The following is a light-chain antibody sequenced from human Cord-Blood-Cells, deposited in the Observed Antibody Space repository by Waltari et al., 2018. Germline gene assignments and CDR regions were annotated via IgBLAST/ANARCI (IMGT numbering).Light chain of an antibody. CDR1: SSDVGIYNR. J-gene: IGLJ3*02. Sequence: QSALTQPPSVSGSPGQSVTISCPGTSSDVGIYNRVSWYQQPPGTAPKLMIYEVSNRPSGVPDRFSGSKSGNTASLTISGLQAEDEADYYCSSYTSSSTWVFGGGTKLTVL. CDR2: EVS. CDR3: SSYTSSSTWV. V-gene: IGLV2-18*02.